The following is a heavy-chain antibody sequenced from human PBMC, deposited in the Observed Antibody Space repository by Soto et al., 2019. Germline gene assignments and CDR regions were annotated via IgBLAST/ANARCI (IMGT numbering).Heavy chain of an antibody. Sequence: QVQLQESGPRLVKPSQTLSLTCTVSGDSISRGGDYWNWLRQHPRKGLEWIAYIYHSGSTIYNPYLKSRVTISVDTSKNRLSLELSNVTAADTAIYYCARDGDGAYGLGWFDPWGQGILVTVSS. V-gene: IGHV4-31*03. CDR2: IYHSGST. CDR3: ARDGDGAYGLGWFDP. D-gene: IGHD2-21*01. CDR1: GDSISRGGDY. J-gene: IGHJ5*02.